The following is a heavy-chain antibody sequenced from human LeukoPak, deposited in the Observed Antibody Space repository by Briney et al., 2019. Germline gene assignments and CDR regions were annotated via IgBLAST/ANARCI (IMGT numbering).Heavy chain of an antibody. D-gene: IGHD3-3*01. V-gene: IGHV3-48*01. CDR1: GFTFSSYS. J-gene: IGHJ5*02. CDR2: ISSGSSTI. CDR3: AREYYDFWSGSSWFDP. Sequence: GGSLRLSCAASGFTFSSYSINWVRQAPGKGLEWVSYISSGSSTIYYADSVKGRFTISRDNSKNTLYLQMNSLRAEDTAVYYCAREYYDFWSGSSWFDPWGQGTLVTVSS.